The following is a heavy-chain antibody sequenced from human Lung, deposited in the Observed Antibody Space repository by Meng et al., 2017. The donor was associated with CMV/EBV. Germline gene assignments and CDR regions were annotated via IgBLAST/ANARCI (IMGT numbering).Heavy chain of an antibody. D-gene: IGHD3-10*01. V-gene: IGHV4-39*07. CDR2: IYYSGST. CDR3: AREEYYYGSGRDY. CDR1: GGSISSSSYY. Sequence: SXTLSLXCTVSGGSISSSSYYWGWIRQPPGKGLEWIGSIYYSGSTYYNPSLKSRVTISVDTSKNQFSLKLSSVTAADTAVYYCAREEYYYGSGRDYWGKGTXVTVSS. J-gene: IGHJ4*02.